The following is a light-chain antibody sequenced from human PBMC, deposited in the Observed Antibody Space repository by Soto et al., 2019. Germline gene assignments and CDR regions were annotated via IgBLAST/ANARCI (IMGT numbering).Light chain of an antibody. J-gene: IGKJ1*01. V-gene: IGKV3-15*01. CDR3: QQYNNWPTWT. CDR1: QSGFSN. CDR2: GAS. Sequence: EIVMTQSPATMSVSPGERATLSCRASQSGFSNLAWYQQKPGQAPRLLIYGASTRATGIPARFSGSGSGTEFTLNISSLQSADFAVYYCQQYNNWPTWTFRQGTKVEIK.